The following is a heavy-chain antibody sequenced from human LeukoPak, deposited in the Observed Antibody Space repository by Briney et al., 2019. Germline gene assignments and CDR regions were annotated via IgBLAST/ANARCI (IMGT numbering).Heavy chain of an antibody. J-gene: IGHJ5*02. CDR2: LTWIGGSI. CDR1: GFTFDDYR. D-gene: IGHD2-15*01. CDR3: ARGGSIDL. V-gene: IGHV3-20*04. Sequence: GGSLRLSCVASGFTFDDYRMNWVRQDPEKGLEWVSGLTWIGGSIGYIDSVKGRFTISRDNAKSSLYLQMDSLRAEDTGLYYCARGGSIDLWGQGTLVTVTS.